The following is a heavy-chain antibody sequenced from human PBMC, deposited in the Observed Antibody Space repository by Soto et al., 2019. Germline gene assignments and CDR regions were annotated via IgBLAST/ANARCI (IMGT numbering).Heavy chain of an antibody. D-gene: IGHD4-4*01. CDR1: VGPIRVGGYY. CDR2: IYYSGST. CDR3: ARVTTSNYFDY. V-gene: IGHV4-31*03. Sequence: QVQLQESGQGLVRPPQPLSLTGPFSVGPIRVGGYYWGGIRKHPGKGLEGIGYIYYSGSTYYNPSLKSRVTISVDTSKNQFSLKLSSVTAADTAVYYCARVTTSNYFDYWGQGTLVTVSS. J-gene: IGHJ4*02.